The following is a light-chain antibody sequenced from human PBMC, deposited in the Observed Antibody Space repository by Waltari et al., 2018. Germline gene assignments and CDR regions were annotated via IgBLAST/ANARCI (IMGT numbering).Light chain of an antibody. Sequence: LVLTQSPSASASLGASVKLTCTLSSGYSSNVIAWLQQQPGKGPRYLMKVNSDGSHRTGAYIPDRFSASKSGTECQLTISSLQSEDEADYVCQTGGHGTWVFGGGTKLTVL. CDR3: QTGGHGTWV. J-gene: IGLJ3*02. V-gene: IGLV4-69*01. CDR2: VNSDGSH. CDR1: SGYSSNV.